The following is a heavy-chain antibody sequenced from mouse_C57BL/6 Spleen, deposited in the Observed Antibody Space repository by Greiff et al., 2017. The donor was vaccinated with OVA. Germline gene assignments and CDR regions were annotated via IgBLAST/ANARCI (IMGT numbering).Heavy chain of an antibody. V-gene: IGHV5-16*01. J-gene: IGHJ2*01. CDR2: INYDGSST. CDR3: ARGGDGNFYFDY. D-gene: IGHD2-1*01. CDR1: GFTFSDYY. Sequence: EVMLVESEGGLVQPGSSMKLSCTASGFTFSDYYMAWVRQVPEKGLEWVANINYDGSSTYYLDSLKSRFIISRDNAKNILYLQMSSLKSEDTATYYCARGGDGNFYFDYWGQGTTLTVSS.